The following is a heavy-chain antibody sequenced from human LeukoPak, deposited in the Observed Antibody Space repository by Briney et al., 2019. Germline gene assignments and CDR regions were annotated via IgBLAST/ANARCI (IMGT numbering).Heavy chain of an antibody. CDR1: GGSFSGYY. CDR3: ARAVSGRFNY. D-gene: IGHD6-19*01. CDR2: INHSGST. J-gene: IGHJ4*02. V-gene: IGHV4-34*01. Sequence: KAPETLSLTCAVYGGSFSGYYWSWIRQPPGKGLEWIGEINHSGSTNYNPSLKSRVTISVDTSKNQFSLKLSSVTAADTAIYYCARAVSGRFNYWGQGTLVTVSS.